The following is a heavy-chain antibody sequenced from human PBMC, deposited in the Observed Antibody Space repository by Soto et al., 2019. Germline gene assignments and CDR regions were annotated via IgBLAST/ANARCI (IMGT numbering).Heavy chain of an antibody. J-gene: IGHJ4*02. CDR2: IYYSGTT. V-gene: IGHV4-31*03. CDR3: AREFGGLQRTFDY. D-gene: IGHD3-3*01. CDR1: GDSISSGGYY. Sequence: QVQLQESGPGLVKPSQTLSLTCTVSGDSISSGGYYWRWIRHHPGLGLEWFGYIYYSGTTYSNPPVNSRVTISVDTSKNHCSLKLSSVTASDTAVYYCAREFGGLQRTFDYLGQGNPVTVSS.